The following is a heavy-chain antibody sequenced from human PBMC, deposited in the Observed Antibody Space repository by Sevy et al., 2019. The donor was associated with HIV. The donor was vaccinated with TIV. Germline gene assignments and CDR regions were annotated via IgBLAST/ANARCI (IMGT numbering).Heavy chain of an antibody. Sequence: GGSLRLSCAASGFTFSSYAMSWVRQAPGKGLEWVSAISGSGGSTYYAYSVKGRFTISRDNSKNTLYLQMNSLRAEDTAVYYCAKDSSSWYGYFDYWGQGTLVTVSS. CDR1: GFTFSSYA. CDR2: ISGSGGST. J-gene: IGHJ4*02. V-gene: IGHV3-23*01. D-gene: IGHD6-13*01. CDR3: AKDSSSWYGYFDY.